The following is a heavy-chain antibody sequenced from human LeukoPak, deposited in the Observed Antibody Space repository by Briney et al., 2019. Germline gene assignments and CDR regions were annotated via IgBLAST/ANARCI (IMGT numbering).Heavy chain of an antibody. V-gene: IGHV4-4*07. CDR2: IYTSGST. CDR1: GGSINSYY. J-gene: IGHJ4*02. Sequence: TSETLSLTCTVSGGSINSYYGSWIRQPAGKGLEWIGRIYTSGSTNSNPSLKSRVTMSVDTSKKQFSLKLSSVTAADTAVYYCARGRGGTLSSDYWGQRTLVTLSS. CDR3: ARGRGGTLSSDY. D-gene: IGHD4-23*01.